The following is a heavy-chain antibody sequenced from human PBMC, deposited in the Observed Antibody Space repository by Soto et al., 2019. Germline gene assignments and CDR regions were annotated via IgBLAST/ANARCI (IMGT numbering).Heavy chain of an antibody. CDR1: GFTFSSYW. Sequence: GESLKISCAASGFTFSSYWMSWVRQAPGKGLEWVANIKQDGSEKYYVDSVKGRFTISRDNAKNSLYLQMNSLRAEDTAVYYCASVTGALYYFDYWGQGTLVTVSS. CDR3: ASVTGALYYFDY. CDR2: IKQDGSEK. J-gene: IGHJ4*02. V-gene: IGHV3-7*01. D-gene: IGHD7-27*01.